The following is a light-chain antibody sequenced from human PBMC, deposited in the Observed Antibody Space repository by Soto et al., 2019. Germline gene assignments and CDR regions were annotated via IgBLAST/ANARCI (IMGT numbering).Light chain of an antibody. CDR1: QSVSSY. V-gene: IGKV3-11*01. CDR2: DAS. CDR3: QQRSNWRHT. Sequence: EIVLTQSPATLSLSPGERATLSCRASQSVSSYLAWYQQKPGQAPRLLIYDASNRATGIPARFSGSGSWTDFTLTISSLEPEDVAVYYCQQRSNWRHTFGQGTKLEIK. J-gene: IGKJ2*01.